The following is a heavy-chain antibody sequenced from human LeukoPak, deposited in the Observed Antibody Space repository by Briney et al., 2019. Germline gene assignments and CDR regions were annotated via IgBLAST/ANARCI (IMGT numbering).Heavy chain of an antibody. CDR1: GFTFSSYS. D-gene: IGHD1-26*01. CDR3: ARDFSSGSYGVSAFDI. J-gene: IGHJ3*02. CDR2: ISSSSSYI. V-gene: IGHV3-21*01. Sequence: PGGSLRLSCAASGFTFSSYSMNWVRQAPGKGLEWVSSISSSSSYIYYADSVKGRFTISRDNAKNSLYLQMNSLRAEDTAVYYCARDFSSGSYGVSAFDIWGQGTMVTVSS.